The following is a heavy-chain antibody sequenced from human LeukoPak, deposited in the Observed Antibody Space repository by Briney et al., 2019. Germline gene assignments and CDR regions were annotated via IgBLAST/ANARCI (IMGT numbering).Heavy chain of an antibody. CDR1: GDSISTSSYY. J-gene: IGHJ4*02. V-gene: IGHV4-39*01. Sequence: SGTLSLTCTVSGDSISTSSYYWGWIRQPPGKGLEWLGSIYYSGRTYYNPSLKSRVTISVDTSKNQFSLNLYSVTAADTAVFYCARSYYYDYRQIDYWGQGTLVTVSS. CDR3: ARSYYYDYRQIDY. D-gene: IGHD3-22*01. CDR2: IYYSGRT.